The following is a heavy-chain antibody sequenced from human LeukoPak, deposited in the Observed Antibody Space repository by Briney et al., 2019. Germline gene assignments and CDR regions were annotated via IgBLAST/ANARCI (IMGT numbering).Heavy chain of an antibody. CDR2: ISAYNGNT. D-gene: IGHD6-19*01. J-gene: IGHJ3*02. CDR1: GYTFTSYG. V-gene: IGHV1-18*01. Sequence: ASVKVSCKASGYTFTSYGISWVRQAPGQGLEWMGWISAYNGNTNYAQKLQGRVTMTTDTSTSTAYMELRSLRSDDTAVYYCARVIVTYSSGSSWGAFDIWGQGTMVTVSS. CDR3: ARVIVTYSSGSSWGAFDI.